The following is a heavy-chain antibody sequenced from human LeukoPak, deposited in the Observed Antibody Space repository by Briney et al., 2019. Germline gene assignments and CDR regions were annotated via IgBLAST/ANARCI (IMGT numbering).Heavy chain of an antibody. J-gene: IGHJ4*02. CDR3: ARDKYYYDSSGYYIDY. D-gene: IGHD3-22*01. CDR1: GGSISSGSYY. Sequence: PSETLSLTCTVSGGSISSGSYYWSWIRQPAGKGLEWIGRIYTSGSTNYNPSLKSRVTISVDTSKNQFSLKLSSVTAADTAVYYCARDKYYYDSSGYYIDYWSQGTLVTVSS. CDR2: IYTSGST. V-gene: IGHV4-61*02.